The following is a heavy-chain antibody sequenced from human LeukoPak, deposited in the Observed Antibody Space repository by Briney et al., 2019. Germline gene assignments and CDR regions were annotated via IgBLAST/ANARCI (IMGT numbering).Heavy chain of an antibody. Sequence: SETLSLTCAVSGGSISSGGYSWSWIRQPPGKGLEWIGYIYHSGSTYYNPSLKSRVTISVDRSKNQFSLKLSSVTAADMAVYYCAREYSSSCWFDPWGQGTLVTVSS. D-gene: IGHD6-13*01. CDR3: AREYSSSCWFDP. V-gene: IGHV4-30-2*01. CDR1: GGSISSGGYS. CDR2: IYHSGST. J-gene: IGHJ5*02.